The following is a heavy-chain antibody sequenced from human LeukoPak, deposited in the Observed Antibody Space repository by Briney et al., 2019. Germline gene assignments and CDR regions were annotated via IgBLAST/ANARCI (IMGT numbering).Heavy chain of an antibody. CDR1: GFTFSSYS. CDR2: ISSSSYI. V-gene: IGHV3-21*01. D-gene: IGHD3-3*01. Sequence: GGSLRLSCAASGFTFSSYSMNWVRQAPGKGLEWVSSISSSSYIYYADSVKGRFTISRDNAKNSLYLQMNSLRAEDTAVYYCAREGYDFWSGYYTVAYYFDYWGQGTLVTVSS. CDR3: AREGYDFWSGYYTVAYYFDY. J-gene: IGHJ4*02.